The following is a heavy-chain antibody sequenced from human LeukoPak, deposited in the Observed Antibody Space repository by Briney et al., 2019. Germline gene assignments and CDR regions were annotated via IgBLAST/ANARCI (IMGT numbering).Heavy chain of an antibody. CDR2: MSSSGTTR. D-gene: IGHD6-19*01. J-gene: IGHJ3*02. Sequence: GGSLRLSCAASGFTFSSYEMNWVRQAPVKGLEWVSYMSSSGTTRYYADSVRGRFTISRDNAKNSVDLQMNSLRAEDTAVYYCASSLFGSGWYEGAGAFDIWGQGTMVTVSS. CDR3: ASSLFGSGWYEGAGAFDI. V-gene: IGHV3-48*03. CDR1: GFTFSSYE.